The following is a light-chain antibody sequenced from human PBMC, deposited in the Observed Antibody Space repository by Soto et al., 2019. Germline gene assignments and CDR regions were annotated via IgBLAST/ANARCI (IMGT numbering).Light chain of an antibody. V-gene: IGLV2-14*01. CDR3: SSYTTSSTLEV. Sequence: ALTQPASVSGSPGQSITISCTGTSSDVGGYKFVSWYQQHPGKVPRLMIYEVSNRPSGVSNRFSGSKSGNTASLTISGLQAEDEADYYCSSYTTSSTLEVFGHGTKVTVL. J-gene: IGLJ1*01. CDR2: EVS. CDR1: SSDVGGYKF.